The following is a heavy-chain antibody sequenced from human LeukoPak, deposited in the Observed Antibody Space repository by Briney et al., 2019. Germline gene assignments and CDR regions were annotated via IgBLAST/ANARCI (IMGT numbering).Heavy chain of an antibody. Sequence: GRSLRLSCAASGFTFSSYAMHWVRQAPGKGLEWVAVISYDGSNKYYAGSVKGRFTISRDNSKNTLYLQMNSLRAEDTAVYYCARGDTTYGSGSYFDYWGQGTLVTISS. CDR1: GFTFSSYA. V-gene: IGHV3-30*04. D-gene: IGHD3-10*01. CDR3: ARGDTTYGSGSYFDY. J-gene: IGHJ4*02. CDR2: ISYDGSNK.